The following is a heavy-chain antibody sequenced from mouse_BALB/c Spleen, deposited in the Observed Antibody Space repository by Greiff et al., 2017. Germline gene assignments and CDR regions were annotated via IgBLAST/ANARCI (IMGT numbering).Heavy chain of an antibody. J-gene: IGHJ3*01. D-gene: IGHD2-4*01. CDR3: VRDRDYDGFAY. V-gene: IGHV2-9-2*01. Sequence: VQLVESGPGLVAPSQSLSITCTVSGFSLTSYDISWIRQPPGKGLEWLGVIWTGGGTNYNSAFMSRLSISKDNSKSQVFLKMNSLQTDDTAIYYCVRDRDYDGFAYWGQGTLVTVSA. CDR1: GFSLTSYD. CDR2: IWTGGGT.